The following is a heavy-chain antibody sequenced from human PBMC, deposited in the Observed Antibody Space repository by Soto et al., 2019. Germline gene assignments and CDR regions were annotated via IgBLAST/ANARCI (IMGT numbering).Heavy chain of an antibody. CDR1: GCSISSYY. J-gene: IGHJ6*03. D-gene: IGHD6-6*01. V-gene: IGHV4-59*01. CDR2: IYYSGST. CDR3: ARGNTGQLGYYYYMDV. Sequence: NPLETLSLTCAVSGCSISSYYWSWIRQPPGKGLEWIGYIYYSGSTNYNPSLKSRVTISVDTSKNQFPLKLSSVTAADTAVYYCARGNTGQLGYYYYMDVWGKGTTVTVSS.